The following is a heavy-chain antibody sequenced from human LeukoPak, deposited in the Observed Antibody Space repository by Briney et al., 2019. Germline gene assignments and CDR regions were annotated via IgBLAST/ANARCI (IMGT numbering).Heavy chain of an antibody. CDR1: GFTFSNYW. J-gene: IGHJ6*03. V-gene: IGHV3-7*01. D-gene: IGHD2-2*01. CDR3: ARDIGDCSSLSCYDQYYYMDV. Sequence: GGSLRLSCAANGFTFSNYWMAWVRQAPGKGLEWVANIKQDGSEKYHVDSVTGRFTISRDNTKSSLYLQMNSLRAEDTAVYYCARDIGDCSSLSCYDQYYYMDVWGKGTTVTVSS. CDR2: IKQDGSEK.